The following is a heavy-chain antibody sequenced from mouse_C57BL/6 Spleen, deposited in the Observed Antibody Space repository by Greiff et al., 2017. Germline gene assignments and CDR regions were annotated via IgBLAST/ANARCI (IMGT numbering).Heavy chain of an antibody. J-gene: IGHJ4*01. D-gene: IGHD3-1*01. CDR1: GFSFNTYA. V-gene: IGHV10-1*01. Sequence: EVMLVESGGGLVQPKGSLKLSCAASGFSFNTYAMNWVRQAPGKGLEWVARIRSKGNNYATYYADSVKDRFTISRDDSESMLYLQMNNQTTEDTAMYSCVRQLARDAMDYWGQGTSVTVSS. CDR2: IRSKGNNYAT. CDR3: VRQLARDAMDY.